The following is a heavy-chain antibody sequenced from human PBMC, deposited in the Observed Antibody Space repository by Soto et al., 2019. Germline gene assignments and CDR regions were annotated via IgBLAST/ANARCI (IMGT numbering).Heavy chain of an antibody. V-gene: IGHV1-69*01. CDR2: IIPMYGPA. D-gene: IGHD3-10*01. CDR1: GGTFSSYA. Sequence: QVPLVQSGAEVKKPGSSVTVSCKASGGTFSSYALHWVRQAPGQGLEWMGGIIPMYGPAKDAQRFQGRVTITADESTTTVYRELTSLTSQATAVYYCARVTAMVRGVIDTWFDPWGHGTRVTVSS. J-gene: IGHJ5*02. CDR3: ARVTAMVRGVIDTWFDP.